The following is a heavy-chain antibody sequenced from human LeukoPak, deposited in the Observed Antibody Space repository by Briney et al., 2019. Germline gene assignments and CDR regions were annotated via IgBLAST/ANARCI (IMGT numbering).Heavy chain of an antibody. CDR3: ASARYFQH. V-gene: IGHV3-7*01. CDR2: IKEDVSEK. Sequence: PGGSLRLSCAASGFNFSNHWMSWVRQAPGKGLEWVANIKEDVSEKWYVDSVKGRFTISRDNVDNSLSLQMNSLRAEDTAVYYCASARYFQHWGQGTLVTVSS. J-gene: IGHJ1*01. D-gene: IGHD2-15*01. CDR1: GFNFSNHW.